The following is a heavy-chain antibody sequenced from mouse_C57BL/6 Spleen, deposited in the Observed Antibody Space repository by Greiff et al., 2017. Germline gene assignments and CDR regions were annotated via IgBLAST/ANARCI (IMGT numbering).Heavy chain of an antibody. CDR1: GYTFTSYW. V-gene: IGHV1-69*01. CDR2: IDPSDSYT. D-gene: IGHD3-3*01. Sequence: QVQLQQPGAELVMPGASVKLSCKASGYTFTSYWMPWVKQRPGQGLEWIGEIDPSDSYTNYNQKFKGKSTLTVDKSSSTAYMQLSSLTSEDSAVYYWARRGGWDWYFDVWGTGTTVTVSS. J-gene: IGHJ1*03. CDR3: ARRGGWDWYFDV.